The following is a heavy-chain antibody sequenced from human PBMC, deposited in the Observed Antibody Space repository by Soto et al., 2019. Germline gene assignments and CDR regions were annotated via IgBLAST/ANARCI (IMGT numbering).Heavy chain of an antibody. Sequence: QVQLVQSGAEVKKPGASVKVSCKASGYTFTSYAMHWVRQAPGQRLEWMGWINAGNGNTKYSQQFQGRVTITRDKSASTAYMELSSLRSEDTAVYYCARDMQLWQSSYTYYYMDFWGKGTTVTVSS. CDR3: ARDMQLWQSSYTYYYMDF. D-gene: IGHD5-18*01. J-gene: IGHJ6*03. CDR1: GYTFTSYA. CDR2: INAGNGNT. V-gene: IGHV1-3*01.